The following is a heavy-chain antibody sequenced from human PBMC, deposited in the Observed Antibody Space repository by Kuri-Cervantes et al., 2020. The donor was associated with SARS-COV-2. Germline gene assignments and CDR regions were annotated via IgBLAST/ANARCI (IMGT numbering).Heavy chain of an antibody. J-gene: IGHJ5*02. V-gene: IGHV4-30-4*08. CDR1: GGSNSSGDYY. CDR2: IYYSGST. D-gene: IGHD2/OR15-2a*01. CDR3: ASFSTRGDP. Sequence: LRLSCTVPGGSNSSGDYYWSWIRQPPGKGLEWMGYIYYSGSTYYTPSLKSRVTISVDTSKNQFSLKLSSVTAADTAVYYCASFSTRGDPWGQGTLVTVSS.